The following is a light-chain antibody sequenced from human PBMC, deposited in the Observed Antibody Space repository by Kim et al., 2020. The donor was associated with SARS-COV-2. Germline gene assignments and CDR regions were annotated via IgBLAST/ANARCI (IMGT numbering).Light chain of an antibody. J-gene: IGKJ1*01. CDR3: LLYDRAPWA. Sequence: EIQMTQSPSSLSASLGDRVTITFRAGNGIRNYLAWYQQKPGKVPKLLIYAASTLQSGVPSRFSGSGSGTDFALTITTLQPEDVPTYYFLLYDRAPWAFCQSTKV. CDR1: NGIRNY. V-gene: IGKV1-27*01. CDR2: AAS.